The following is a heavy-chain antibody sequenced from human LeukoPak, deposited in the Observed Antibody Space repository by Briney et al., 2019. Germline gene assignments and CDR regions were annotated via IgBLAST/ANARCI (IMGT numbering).Heavy chain of an antibody. Sequence: SETLSLTCTVSGGSISSYYWSRIRQPPGKGLEWIGYIYYSGSTNYNPSPKSRVTISVDTSKNQFSLKLSSVTAADTAVYYCARVGSVGYDFWSGPKGNWFDPGGQGTLVTVTS. V-gene: IGHV4-59*01. CDR1: GGSISSYY. CDR2: IYYSGST. CDR3: ARVGSVGYDFWSGPKGNWFDP. D-gene: IGHD3-3*01. J-gene: IGHJ5*02.